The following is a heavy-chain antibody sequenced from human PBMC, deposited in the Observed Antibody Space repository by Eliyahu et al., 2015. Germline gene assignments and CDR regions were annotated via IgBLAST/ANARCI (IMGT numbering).Heavy chain of an antibody. Sequence: QVQLQESGPGLVKPSQTLSLTCTVXGGSISSGSYNWSWIRQPAGKGLEWIGGFDTRGVPPYNPSLRGRVTVSLDTSKNQFSLKVSSVTAADTAVYYCTRGASSSSLFDYWGQGTLVTVSS. V-gene: IGHV4-61*02. D-gene: IGHD6-6*01. CDR3: TRGASSSSLFDY. CDR2: FDTRGVP. CDR1: GGSISSGSYN. J-gene: IGHJ4*02.